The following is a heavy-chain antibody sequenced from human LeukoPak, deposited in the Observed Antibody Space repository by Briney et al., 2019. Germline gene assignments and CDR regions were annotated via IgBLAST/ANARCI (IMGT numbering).Heavy chain of an antibody. CDR2: ISSSSSYI. D-gene: IGHD5-12*01. V-gene: IGHV3-21*01. CDR3: ARDFDDSLVATIQGFDY. J-gene: IGHJ4*02. CDR1: GFTFSSYS. Sequence: GGSLRLSCAASGFTFSSYSMNWVRQAPGKGLEWVSSISSSSSYIYYADSVKGRFTISRDNAKNSLYLQMNSLRAEDTAVYYCARDFDDSLVATIQGFDYWGQGTLVTVSS.